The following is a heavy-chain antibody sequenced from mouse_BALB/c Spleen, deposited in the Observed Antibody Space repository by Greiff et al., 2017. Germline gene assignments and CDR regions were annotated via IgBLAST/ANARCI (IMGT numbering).Heavy chain of an antibody. V-gene: IGHV1-14*01. CDR3: ARDGTTVVETPWFAY. Sequence: EVKLMESGPELVKPGASVKMSCKASGYTFTSYVMHWVKQKPGQGLEWIGYINPYNDGTKYNEKFKGKATLTSDKSSSTAYMELSSLTSEDSAVYYCARDGTTVVETPWFAYWGQGTLVTVSA. CDR1: GYTFTSYV. D-gene: IGHD1-1*01. J-gene: IGHJ3*01. CDR2: INPYNDGT.